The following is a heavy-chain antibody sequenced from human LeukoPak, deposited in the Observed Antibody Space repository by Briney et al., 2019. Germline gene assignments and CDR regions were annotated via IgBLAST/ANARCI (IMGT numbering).Heavy chain of an antibody. J-gene: IGHJ4*02. CDR3: ARIWGSSRFPSY. D-gene: IGHD3-16*02. V-gene: IGHV1-2*02. Sequence: ASVKVSCKTSGYTFTDYYIHWVRQAPGQGLEWMGWINPNSGTTNFAQKFQDRVTLTRDTSVSTAYMEMSRLTSDDTAVYYCARIWGSSRFPSYWGQGTQVTVSS. CDR1: GYTFTDYY. CDR2: INPNSGTT.